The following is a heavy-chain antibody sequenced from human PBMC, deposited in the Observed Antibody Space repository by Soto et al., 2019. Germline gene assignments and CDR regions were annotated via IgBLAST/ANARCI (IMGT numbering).Heavy chain of an antibody. CDR2: IQGGGNSA. D-gene: IGHD4-17*01. Sequence: EVQLLESGGVLVQPGRSLRLSCAASGFTFSGYAMSWVRQAPGKGLEWVSVIQGGGNSAYYADSVKGRFTISRDNSKNTLYLQRSSLRGEDTAVYYCAKNRGRVTTSGHFAYGGQGTLVPVSS. V-gene: IGHV3-23*01. J-gene: IGHJ4*02. CDR1: GFTFSGYA. CDR3: AKNRGRVTTSGHFAY.